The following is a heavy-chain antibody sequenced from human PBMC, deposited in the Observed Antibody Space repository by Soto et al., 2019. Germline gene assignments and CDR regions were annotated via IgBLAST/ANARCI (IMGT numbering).Heavy chain of an antibody. CDR1: GFTSTGFE. D-gene: IGHD3-16*01. CDR2: ISASGDTV. CDR3: AALSVTGGVDV. J-gene: IGHJ6*02. Sequence: ERLVESGGGFLQPGASLRISCAASGFTSTGFELTWVRQVPGRGLEWVAYISASGDTVYYADSVQGRFTISRDNARKSLYLQMGSLRVEDTAIYYCAALSVTGGVDVWGQGTTVTVSS. V-gene: IGHV3-48*03.